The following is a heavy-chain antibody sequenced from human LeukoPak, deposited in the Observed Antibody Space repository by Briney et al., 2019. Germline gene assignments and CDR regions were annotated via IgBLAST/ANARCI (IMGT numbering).Heavy chain of an antibody. CDR2: IIPIFGTA. V-gene: IGHV1-69*05. CDR1: GGTFTSYS. D-gene: IGHD1-26*01. Sequence: SVKVSCKASGGTFTSYSISWVRQAPGQGLEWMGRIIPIFGTANYAQKFQGRVTITTDESTRTAYPELRSLSCEDRGVCYCASSAGATPPTGRFEYWGQGTLVTVSS. J-gene: IGHJ4*02. CDR3: ASSAGATPPTGRFEY.